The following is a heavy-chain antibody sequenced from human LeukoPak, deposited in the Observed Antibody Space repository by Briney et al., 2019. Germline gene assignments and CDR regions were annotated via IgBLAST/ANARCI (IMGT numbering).Heavy chain of an antibody. D-gene: IGHD1-1*01. Sequence: SETLSLTCTVSGGSISSYYWSWIRQPPGKGLEWIGYIYYSGSTNYNPSLKSRVTISVDTSKNQFSLKLSSVTAADTAVYYCARYTGEETQYCYYYYMDVWGKGATVTVSS. CDR1: GGSISSYY. CDR3: ARYTGEETQYCYYYYMDV. CDR2: IYYSGST. J-gene: IGHJ6*03. V-gene: IGHV4-59*01.